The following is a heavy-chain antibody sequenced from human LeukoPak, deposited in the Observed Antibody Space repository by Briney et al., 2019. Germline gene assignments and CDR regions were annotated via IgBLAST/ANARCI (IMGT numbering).Heavy chain of an antibody. CDR1: GFTFSSYG. V-gene: IGHV3-30*18. D-gene: IGHD3-10*01. CDR2: ISYDGSNK. CDR3: AKAGGSGYYGSGSYPDY. J-gene: IGHJ4*02. Sequence: QAGGSLRLSCAASGFTFSSYGMHWVRQAPGKGLEWVAVISYDGSNKYYADSVKGRFTISRDNSKNTLYLQMNSLRAEDTAVYYCAKAGGSGYYGSGSYPDYWGQGTLVTVSS.